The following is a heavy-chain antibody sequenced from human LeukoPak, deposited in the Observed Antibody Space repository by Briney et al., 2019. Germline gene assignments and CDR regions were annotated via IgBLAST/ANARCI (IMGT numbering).Heavy chain of an antibody. V-gene: IGHV4-39*01. CDR1: GGSISGDH. CDR2: VFYSGST. J-gene: IGHJ4*02. Sequence: SETLSLTCTVSGGSISGDHWNWIRQPPGKGLEWIGSVFYSGSTYYNPSLKSRVTISVDTSKNQFSLKLSSVTAADTTMYYCVRHSNYVSGSSLDYWGQGTLVTVSS. D-gene: IGHD3-10*01. CDR3: VRHSNYVSGSSLDY.